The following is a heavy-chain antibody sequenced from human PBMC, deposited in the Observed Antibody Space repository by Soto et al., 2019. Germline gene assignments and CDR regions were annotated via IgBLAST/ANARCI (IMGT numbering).Heavy chain of an antibody. CDR3: ARAGYCGPGCYYYFDY. CDR2: IKPDGSAT. D-gene: IGHD2-21*02. Sequence: QAGGSLRLSCAVSGFTFGSYWMNWVRLIPGKGLEWVAYIKPDGSATYYVDSVKGRFTISRDNAKNSLYLQMNSLRVEDTSVYYCARAGYCGPGCYYYFDYWGQGTLVTVSS. J-gene: IGHJ4*02. CDR1: GFTFGSYW. V-gene: IGHV3-7*01.